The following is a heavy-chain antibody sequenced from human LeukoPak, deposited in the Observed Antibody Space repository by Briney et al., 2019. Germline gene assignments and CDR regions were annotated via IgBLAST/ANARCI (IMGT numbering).Heavy chain of an antibody. CDR3: ARGRAVAGTLAYYYYGMDV. D-gene: IGHD6-19*01. CDR2: INHSGST. V-gene: IGHV4-34*01. Sequence: SETLSLTCAVYGGSFSGYYWSWIRQPPGKGLEWIGEINHSGSTNYNPSLKSRATISVDTSKNQFSLKLSSVTAADTAVYYCARGRAVAGTLAYYYYGMDVWGQGTTVTVSS. J-gene: IGHJ6*02. CDR1: GGSFSGYY.